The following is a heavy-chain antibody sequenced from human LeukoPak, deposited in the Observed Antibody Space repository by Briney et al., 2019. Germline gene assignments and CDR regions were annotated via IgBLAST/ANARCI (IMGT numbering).Heavy chain of an antibody. V-gene: IGHV1-46*01. D-gene: IGHD1-26*01. Sequence: ASVKVSCKASGYTFTSYYMHWVRQAPGQGLEWMGIINPSGGFTSYAQKLQGRVTVTRDMSTSTVYMELSNLRSEDTAVYYCARDQSGEWELLSGWWFDPWGQGTLVTVSS. CDR2: INPSGGFT. J-gene: IGHJ5*02. CDR3: ARDQSGEWELLSGWWFDP. CDR1: GYTFTSYY.